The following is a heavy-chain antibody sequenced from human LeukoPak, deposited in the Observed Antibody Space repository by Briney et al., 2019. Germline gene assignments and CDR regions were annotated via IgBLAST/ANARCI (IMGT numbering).Heavy chain of an antibody. CDR1: GYTFTRNG. V-gene: IGHV1-18*04. D-gene: IGHD6-19*01. J-gene: IGHJ4*02. CDR3: AREGWGTYSSGPYYFDY. Sequence: ASVKVSCKASGYTFTRNGISWVRQAPGQGLEWMGWINGYNGSTKYAQKLQGRVTMTTDTSTTTAYMELRSLRSDDTAVYYCAREGWGTYSSGPYYFDYWGQGTLITVSS. CDR2: INGYNGST.